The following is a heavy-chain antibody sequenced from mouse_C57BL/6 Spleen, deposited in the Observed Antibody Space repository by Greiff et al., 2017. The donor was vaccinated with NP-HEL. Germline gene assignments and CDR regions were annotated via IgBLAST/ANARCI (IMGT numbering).Heavy chain of an antibody. CDR2: INPYNGDT. V-gene: IGHV1-20*01. CDR3: ARRYYGSGSAMDY. CDR1: GYSFTGYF. J-gene: IGHJ4*01. Sequence: VEPGDSVKISCKASGYSFTGYFMNWVMQSHGKSLEWIGRINPYNGDTFYNQKFKGKATLTVDKSSSTAHMELRSLTSEDSAVYYCARRYYGSGSAMDYWGQGTSVTVSS. D-gene: IGHD1-1*01.